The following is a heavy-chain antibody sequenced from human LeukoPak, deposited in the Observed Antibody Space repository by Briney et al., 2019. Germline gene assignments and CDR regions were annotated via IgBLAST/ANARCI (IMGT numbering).Heavy chain of an antibody. V-gene: IGHV3-23*01. CDR2: ISGSGGST. J-gene: IGHJ4*02. CDR1: GFTFSSYA. D-gene: IGHD2-15*01. Sequence: PGGSLRLSCAASGFTFSSYAMSWDRQAPGKGLEWVSAISGSGGSTYYADSVKGRFTISRDNSKNTLYLQMNSLRAEDTAVYYCAKDYCSGGSCYLDYWGQGTLVTVSS. CDR3: AKDYCSGGSCYLDY.